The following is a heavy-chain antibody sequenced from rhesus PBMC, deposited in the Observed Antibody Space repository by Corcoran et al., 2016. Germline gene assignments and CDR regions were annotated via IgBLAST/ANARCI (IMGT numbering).Heavy chain of an antibody. V-gene: IGHV4-80*01. CDR2: INGNPGST. CDR1: GGSFSRYW. Sequence: QVQLQESGPGLVKPSATLSLTCAVSGGSFSRYWWGWIRQPQGQGLDGIGEINGNPGSTNYNPTRKCRRTISHGAANDRFCLELSSVTAADTDVYYCAKYGSDTVLRVAAPGFSGGWSRYFDYWGQGVLVTVSS. CDR3: AKYGSDTVLRVAAPGFSGGWSRYFDY. D-gene: IGHD2-33*01. J-gene: IGHJ4*01.